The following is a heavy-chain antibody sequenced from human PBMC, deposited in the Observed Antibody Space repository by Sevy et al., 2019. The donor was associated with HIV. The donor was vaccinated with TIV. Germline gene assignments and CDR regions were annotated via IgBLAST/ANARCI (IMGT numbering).Heavy chain of an antibody. CDR3: ARGLLTMVRGGTFDY. Sequence: SETLSLTCTVSGGSISSSSYYWGWIRQPPGKGLEWIGSIYYSGSTYYNPSLKSRVTISVDTSKNQFSLKLSSVTAADTAVYYCARGLLTMVRGGTFDYWGQGTLVTVSS. V-gene: IGHV4-39*01. CDR1: GGSISSSSYY. D-gene: IGHD3-10*01. J-gene: IGHJ4*02. CDR2: IYYSGST.